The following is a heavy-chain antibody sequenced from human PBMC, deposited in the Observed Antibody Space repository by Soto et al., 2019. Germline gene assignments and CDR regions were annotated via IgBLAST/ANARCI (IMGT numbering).Heavy chain of an antibody. J-gene: IGHJ4*02. V-gene: IGHV3-23*01. CDR1: GFKFSNYA. Sequence: GGSLRLSCAASGFKFSNYAMSWVRQAPGKGLEWVSLISATGGGTYYADSVKGRFTISRDNSHNTLYLQVHSLTAEDTAVYYCAKDRRAGGNSAFYFDFWGQGAQVTVS. D-gene: IGHD3-16*01. CDR3: AKDRRAGGNSAFYFDF. CDR2: ISATGGGT.